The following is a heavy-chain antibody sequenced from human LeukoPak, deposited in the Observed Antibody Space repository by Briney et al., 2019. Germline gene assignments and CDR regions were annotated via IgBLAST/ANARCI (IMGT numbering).Heavy chain of an antibody. V-gene: IGHV4-38-2*02. D-gene: IGHD3-22*01. CDR1: GYSISSGYY. CDR3: ARDLGYYDSSGYYY. Sequence: SETLSLTRTVSGYSISSGYYWGWIRQPPGKGLEWIGSIYHSGSTYYNPSLKSRVTISVDTSKNQFSLKLSSVTAADTAVYYCARDLGYYDSSGYYYWGQGTLVTVSS. CDR2: IYHSGST. J-gene: IGHJ4*02.